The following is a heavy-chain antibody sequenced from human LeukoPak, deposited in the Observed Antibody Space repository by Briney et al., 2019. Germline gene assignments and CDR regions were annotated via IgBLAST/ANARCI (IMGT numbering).Heavy chain of an antibody. Sequence: GGSLRHSCAVSGLTLRNHGMQWVRQAPGKGVEWVSGISPCGDITSYTVAVKCRFTISRDNSQYTVYLQVISLTAEDTAVYYCAKDNASLRCGEWSQGTLFTVSS. CDR1: GLTLRNHG. D-gene: IGHD3-10*01. CDR2: ISPCGDIT. CDR3: AKDNASLRCGE. J-gene: IGHJ4*02. V-gene: IGHV3-23*01.